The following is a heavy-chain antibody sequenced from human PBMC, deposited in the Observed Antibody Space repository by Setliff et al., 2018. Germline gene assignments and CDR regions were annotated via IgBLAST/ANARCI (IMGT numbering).Heavy chain of an antibody. CDR1: GGSIISSNYY. Sequence: SETLSLTCTVSGGSIISSNYYWGWIRQPPGKGLAWIGRIYTSGSTYYNPSLKSRVTISVDTSKNQFSLKLSSVTAADTAVYYCARKGISALSGAFDMWGQGTMVTVSS. D-gene: IGHD1-26*01. CDR2: IYTSGST. V-gene: IGHV4-39*07. CDR3: ARKGISALSGAFDM. J-gene: IGHJ3*02.